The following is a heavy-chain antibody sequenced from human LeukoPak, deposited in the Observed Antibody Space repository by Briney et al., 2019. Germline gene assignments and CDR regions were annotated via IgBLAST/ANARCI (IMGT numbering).Heavy chain of an antibody. V-gene: IGHV4-39*01. D-gene: IGHD5-12*01. J-gene: IGHJ4*02. CDR3: AKGRGYSGYKYYFDY. CDR1: GDSISSSSYY. Sequence: SETLSLTCTVSGDSISSSSYYWGWIRQPPGKGLEWTGSIYSSGSTSYNPSLRSRVTISVDRTKDQFSLKLSFVTAADTAVYYCAKGRGYSGYKYYFDYWGQGTLATVSS. CDR2: IYSSGST.